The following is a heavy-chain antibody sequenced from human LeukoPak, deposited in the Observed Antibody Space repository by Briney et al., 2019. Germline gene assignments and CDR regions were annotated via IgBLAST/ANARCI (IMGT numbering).Heavy chain of an antibody. V-gene: IGHV3-9*01. CDR2: ISWNSGSI. Sequence: GRSLRLSCAASGFTFDDYAMHWVRQAPGKGLEWASGISWNSGSIGYVDSVKGRFTISRDNAKNSLYLQMDSLRAEDTALYYCAKDRKILSYYFDYWGQGTLVTVSS. J-gene: IGHJ4*02. CDR1: GFTFDDYA. CDR3: AKDRKILSYYFDY.